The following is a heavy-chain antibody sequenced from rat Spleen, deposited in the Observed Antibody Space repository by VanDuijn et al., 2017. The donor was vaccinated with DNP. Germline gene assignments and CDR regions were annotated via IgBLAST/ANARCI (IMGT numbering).Heavy chain of an antibody. CDR1: GFTFSNCN. CDR3: ATEDYGYPFDY. CDR2: ISYDGSST. V-gene: IGHV5-7*01. Sequence: EVQLVESGGGLVQPGRSLKLSCAASGFTFSNCNMAWVRQAPKKGLEWVATISYDGSSTYYRDSVKGRFTISRDDAKSTLYLQMDSLRSEDTATYYCATEDYGYPFDYWGQGVMVTVSS. D-gene: IGHD1-7*01. J-gene: IGHJ2*01.